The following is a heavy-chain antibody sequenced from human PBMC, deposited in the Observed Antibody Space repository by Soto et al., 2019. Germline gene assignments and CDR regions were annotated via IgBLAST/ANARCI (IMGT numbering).Heavy chain of an antibody. V-gene: IGHV4-39*07. CDR3: ARGARPRLWGSGYYYYMDV. J-gene: IGHJ6*03. D-gene: IGHD6-6*01. Sequence: SETLSLTCTVSGGSISSSSYYWGWIRQPPGKGLEWIGSINYSGSTYYNPSLKSRVTISVDTSKNQFSLKLSSVTAADTAVYYCARGARPRLWGSGYYYYMDVWGKGTTVTVSS. CDR2: INYSGST. CDR1: GGSISSSSYY.